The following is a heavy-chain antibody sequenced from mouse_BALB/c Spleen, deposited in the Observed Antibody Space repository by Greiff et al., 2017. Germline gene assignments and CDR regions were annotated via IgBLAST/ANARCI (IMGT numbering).Heavy chain of an antibody. CDR2: ISNGGGST. CDR3: ASLGGSYFDY. J-gene: IGHJ2*01. Sequence: EVKVEESGGGLVQPGGSLKLSCAASGFTFSSYTMSWVRQTPEKRLEWVAYISNGGGSTYYPDTVKGRFTISRDNAKNTLYLQMSSLKSEDTAMYYCASLGGSYFDYWGQGTTLTVSS. D-gene: IGHD3-3*01. V-gene: IGHV5-12-2*01. CDR1: GFTFSSYT.